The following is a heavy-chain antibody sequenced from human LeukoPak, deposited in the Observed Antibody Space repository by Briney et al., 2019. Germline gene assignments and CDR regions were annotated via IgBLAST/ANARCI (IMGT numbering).Heavy chain of an antibody. V-gene: IGHV1-3*01. D-gene: IGHD1-14*01. CDR1: GYTSTNFA. CDR3: ARGNLAIDY. Sequence: ASVKVSCKASGYTSTNFAIHWVRQAPGQRLEWMGWVNVASGGTRYSQRFQGRVTLTRDTSASTSYMDLSSLRSEDTAVYYCARGNLAIDYWGQGTLVTVSS. J-gene: IGHJ4*02. CDR2: VNVASGGT.